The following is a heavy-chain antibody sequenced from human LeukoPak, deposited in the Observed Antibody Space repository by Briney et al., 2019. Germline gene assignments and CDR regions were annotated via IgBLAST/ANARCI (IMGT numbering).Heavy chain of an antibody. V-gene: IGHV2-5*02. Sequence: SGPTLVKPTQTLTLTCTFSGFSLYSSGVGVGWIRQPPGKALEWLALIYWDDDKRYSPSLKSRLTITKDTSKNQVVLTMTNMDPVDTATYYCAHKGWIAVAGTENEYYYYYMDVWGKGTTVTVSS. D-gene: IGHD6-19*01. CDR3: AHKGWIAVAGTENEYYYYYMDV. CDR2: IYWDDDK. J-gene: IGHJ6*03. CDR1: GFSLYSSGVG.